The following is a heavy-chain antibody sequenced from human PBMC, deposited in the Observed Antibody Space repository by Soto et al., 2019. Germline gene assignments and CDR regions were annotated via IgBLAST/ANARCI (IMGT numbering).Heavy chain of an antibody. CDR3: AREYRMSAGPMDPYYYYGMDV. J-gene: IGHJ6*02. CDR2: IIPIFGTA. D-gene: IGHD1-26*01. V-gene: IGHV1-69*13. Sequence: SVKVSCKASGGTFSSYAISWVRQAPGQGLEWMGGIIPIFGTANYAQKFQGRVTITADESTSTAYMELSSLRSEDTAVYYCAREYRMSAGPMDPYYYYGMDVWGQGTTVTVSS. CDR1: GGTFSSYA.